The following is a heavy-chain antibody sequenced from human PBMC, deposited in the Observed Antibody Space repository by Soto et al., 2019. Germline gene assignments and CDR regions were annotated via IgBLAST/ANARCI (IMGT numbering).Heavy chain of an antibody. D-gene: IGHD6-6*01. J-gene: IGHJ5*02. Sequence: KPSETLSLTCTVSGGSISSGDYYWSWIRQPPGKGLEWIGYIYYSGSTYYNPSLKSRATISVDTSKNQFSLKLSSVTAADTAVYYCARFVLNSSSSGWLDPWGQGTLVTVSS. CDR3: ARFVLNSSSSGWLDP. CDR2: IYYSGST. V-gene: IGHV4-30-4*01. CDR1: GGSISSGDYY.